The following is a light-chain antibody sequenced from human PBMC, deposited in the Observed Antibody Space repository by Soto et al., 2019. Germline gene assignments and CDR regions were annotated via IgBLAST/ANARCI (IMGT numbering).Light chain of an antibody. V-gene: IGKV1-8*01. CDR1: QGISSY. Sequence: AIQMTQSPSSLSASVGDRVTITCRASQGISSYLAWYQQKPGKAPKLLIYAASTLQSGVPSRFSGSGSGTDFTLTISCLQSEDFATYYCQQYYSYPRTVGQGTKVDIK. CDR2: AAS. J-gene: IGKJ1*01. CDR3: QQYYSYPRT.